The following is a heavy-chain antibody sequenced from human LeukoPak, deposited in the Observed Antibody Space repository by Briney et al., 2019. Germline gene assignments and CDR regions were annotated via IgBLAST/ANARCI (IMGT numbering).Heavy chain of an antibody. CDR1: GFTFSSYW. Sequence: GGPLRLSCEASGFTFSSYWWPWVRQAPGKGREGMANIRDDGSDKYYVDSVKGRFTISRDNAQNTLLLQMDSLRVEDTAVYYCVRHTRRSPGNYWGQGTLVTVST. V-gene: IGHV3-7*01. CDR2: IRDDGSDK. J-gene: IGHJ4*02. CDR3: VRHTRRSPGNY. D-gene: IGHD1-26*01.